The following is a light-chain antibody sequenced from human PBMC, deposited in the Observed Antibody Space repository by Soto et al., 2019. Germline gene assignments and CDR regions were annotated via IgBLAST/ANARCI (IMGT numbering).Light chain of an antibody. CDR1: SSDVGGYNY. Sequence: QSALTQPPSASGSPGQSVTISCTGTSSDVGGYNYVSWYQQHPGKAPKLMIYEVSKRPSGVPDRFSGSKSGNTASLTVSGIQAEDEADYFCSSYAGSNNFVVFGTGTKLTVL. J-gene: IGLJ1*01. V-gene: IGLV2-8*01. CDR3: SSYAGSNNFVV. CDR2: EVS.